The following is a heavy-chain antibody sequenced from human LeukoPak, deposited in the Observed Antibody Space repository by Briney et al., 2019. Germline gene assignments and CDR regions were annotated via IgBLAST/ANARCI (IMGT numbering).Heavy chain of an antibody. D-gene: IGHD3-3*01. J-gene: IGHJ6*03. CDR2: ISGSGGNT. Sequence: GGSLRLSCAASGFTFSNYAMSWVRRAPGKGLEWVSTISGSGGNTHYADSVKGRFTISRDNAKNSLYLQMNSLRDEDTAVYYCARQASPRTKTDYYYYYMDVWGKGTTVTVSS. CDR3: ARQASPRTKTDYYYYYMDV. V-gene: IGHV3-23*01. CDR1: GFTFSNYA.